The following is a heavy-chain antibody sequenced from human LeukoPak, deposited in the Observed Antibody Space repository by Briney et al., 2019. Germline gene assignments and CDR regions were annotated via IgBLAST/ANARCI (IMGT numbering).Heavy chain of an antibody. D-gene: IGHD5-12*01. V-gene: IGHV3-11*06. CDR3: ARVADGYSGYDSMDY. CDR1: GFTFIDYY. CDR2: ISSSSSYT. Sequence: PGGSLRLSCAASGFTFIDYYMSWIRQAPGKGVEGVSYISSSSSYTNYADSLKGRFTLSRDNAKNSLYLQMNSLRAEDTAVYYCARVADGYSGYDSMDYWGQGTLVTVSS. J-gene: IGHJ4*02.